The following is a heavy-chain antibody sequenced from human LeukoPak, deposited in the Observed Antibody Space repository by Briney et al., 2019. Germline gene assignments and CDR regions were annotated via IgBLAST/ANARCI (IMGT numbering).Heavy chain of an antibody. Sequence: SVKVSCKASGGTFSSYAISWVRQAPGQGLEWMGRIIPILGIANYAQKFQGRVTITADKSTSTAYMELSSLRSEDTAGYYCASDRHCSGGSCWGIWGQGTLVTVSS. J-gene: IGHJ4*02. V-gene: IGHV1-69*04. CDR2: IIPILGIA. CDR3: ASDRHCSGGSCWGI. CDR1: GGTFSSYA. D-gene: IGHD2-15*01.